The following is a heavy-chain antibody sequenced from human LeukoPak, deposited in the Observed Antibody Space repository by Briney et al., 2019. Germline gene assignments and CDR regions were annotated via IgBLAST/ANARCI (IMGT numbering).Heavy chain of an antibody. J-gene: IGHJ4*02. D-gene: IGHD4-17*01. Sequence: GASVKVSCKASGYTFTSYGISWVRQAPGQGLEWMGWISAYNGITNYAQKLQGRVTMTTDTSTSTAYMEVMSLRSDDTAVYYCARDRSDSADYVLPDYWGQGTLVTVSS. CDR1: GYTFTSYG. CDR3: ARDRSDSADYVLPDY. V-gene: IGHV1-18*01. CDR2: ISAYNGIT.